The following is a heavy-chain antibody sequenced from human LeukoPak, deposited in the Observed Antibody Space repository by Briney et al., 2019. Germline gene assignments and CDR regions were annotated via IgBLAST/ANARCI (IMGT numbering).Heavy chain of an antibody. Sequence: ASVKVSCKAFGYTFTSNYMHWVRQAPGQGPEWMGVISPSGGSTTYAQKFQGRVTLTRDMSTSTDYLELSSLRSEDTAVYYCARGNGYYFDYWGQGTLVTVSS. CDR1: GYTFTSNY. J-gene: IGHJ4*02. CDR2: ISPSGGST. CDR3: ARGNGYYFDY. V-gene: IGHV1-46*01. D-gene: IGHD6-25*01.